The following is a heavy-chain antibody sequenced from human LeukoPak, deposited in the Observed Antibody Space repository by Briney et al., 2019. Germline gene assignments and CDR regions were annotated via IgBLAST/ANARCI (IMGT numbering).Heavy chain of an antibody. V-gene: IGHV3-30*02. CDR1: GFTFSSYG. CDR2: IRYDGSNK. CDR3: AKDLYYYDSSGYYDY. J-gene: IGHJ4*02. Sequence: GGPLRLSCAASGFTFSSYGMHWVRQAPGKGLEWVAFIRYDGSNKYYADSVKGRFTISRDNSKNTLYLQMNSLRAEDTAVYYCAKDLYYYDSSGYYDYWGQGTLVTVSS. D-gene: IGHD3-22*01.